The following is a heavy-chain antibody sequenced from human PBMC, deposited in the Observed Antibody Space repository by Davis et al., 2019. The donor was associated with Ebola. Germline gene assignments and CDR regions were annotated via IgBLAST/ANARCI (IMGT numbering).Heavy chain of an antibody. D-gene: IGHD3-10*01. J-gene: IGHJ4*02. Sequence: GESLKISCAASGFTFSTYWMSWVRQAPGKGPEWVANIKEDGSDKYYVDSVKGRFTISRDNARNSLHLQMSSLRAEDTAVYYCARFYGSGSYYPYYFDYWGQGTLVTASS. CDR2: IKEDGSDK. CDR1: GFTFSTYW. CDR3: ARFYGSGSYYPYYFDY. V-gene: IGHV3-7*01.